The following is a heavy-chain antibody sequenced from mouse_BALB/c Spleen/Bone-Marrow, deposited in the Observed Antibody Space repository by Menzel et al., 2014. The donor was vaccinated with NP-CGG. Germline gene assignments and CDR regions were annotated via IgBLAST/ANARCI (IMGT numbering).Heavy chain of an antibody. J-gene: IGHJ3*01. Sequence: VQLQQPGPELVKPGASVKMSCKASGHTFTSYVMHWVKQKPGRGLEWIGYINPYNDGTKYNEKFKGKATLTSDKSSSTAYMELSSLTSEDSAVYYCARSGRYDGFAYWGQGTLVTVSA. CDR2: INPYNDGT. CDR1: GHTFTSYV. D-gene: IGHD2-14*01. V-gene: IGHV1-14*01. CDR3: ARSGRYDGFAY.